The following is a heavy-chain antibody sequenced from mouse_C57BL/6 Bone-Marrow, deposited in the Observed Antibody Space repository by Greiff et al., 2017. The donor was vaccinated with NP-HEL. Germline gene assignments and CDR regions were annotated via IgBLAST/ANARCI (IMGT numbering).Heavy chain of an antibody. CDR3: ARVYYDYAFAY. J-gene: IGHJ3*01. V-gene: IGHV5-17*01. D-gene: IGHD2-4*01. CDR2: ISSGSSTI. CDR1: GFTFSDYG. Sequence: EVMLVESGGGLVKPGGSLKLSCAASGFTFSDYGMHWVRQAPEKGLERVAYISSGSSTIYYADTVKGRFTISRDNAKNTLFLQMTSLRSEDTAMYYCARVYYDYAFAYWGQGTLVTVSA.